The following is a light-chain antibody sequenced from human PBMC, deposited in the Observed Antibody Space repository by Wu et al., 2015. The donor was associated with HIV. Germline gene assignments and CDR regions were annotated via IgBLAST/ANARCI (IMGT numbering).Light chain of an antibody. CDR2: KAS. J-gene: IGKJ1*01. V-gene: IGKV1-5*03. CDR1: QSMSSW. CDR3: QQYNTNPWT. Sequence: DIQMTQSPSTLSASVGDTVTTSCRASQSMSSWLAWYQQRPGKAPKLLIYKASSLESGVPSRFSGSGSGSEFTLTISSLQPDDFATYYCQQYNTNPWTFGQGTKVEIK.